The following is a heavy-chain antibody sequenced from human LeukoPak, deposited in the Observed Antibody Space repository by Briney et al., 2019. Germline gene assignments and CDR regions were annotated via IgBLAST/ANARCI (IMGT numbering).Heavy chain of an antibody. V-gene: IGHV1-18*01. J-gene: IGHJ6*02. CDR3: ARDPWGVSNYYYYGMDV. CDR1: GYTFTSYG. Sequence: ASVKVSCKASGYTFTSYGISWVRQAPGQGLEWMGWISAYNGNTNYAQKLQGRVTMTTDTPTSAAYMELRSLRSDDTAVYYCARDPWGVSNYYYYGMDVWGQGTTVTVSS. CDR2: ISAYNGNT. D-gene: IGHD5/OR15-5a*01.